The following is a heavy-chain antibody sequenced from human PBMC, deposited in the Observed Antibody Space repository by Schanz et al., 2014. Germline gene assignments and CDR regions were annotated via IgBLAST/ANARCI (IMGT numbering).Heavy chain of an antibody. V-gene: IGHV3-48*04. J-gene: IGHJ4*02. D-gene: IGHD2-2*01. CDR1: GFTFSDAW. CDR3: AKVAPAATYLDS. Sequence: EVQLLESGGGLVQPGGSLRLSCAASGFTFSDAWMTWVRQAPGKGLEWVSYISSSSSTIYYADSVKGRFTISRDNAKISLFLQMNSLSAEDTAVYYCAKVAPAATYLDSWGLGTLVTVSS. CDR2: ISSSSSTI.